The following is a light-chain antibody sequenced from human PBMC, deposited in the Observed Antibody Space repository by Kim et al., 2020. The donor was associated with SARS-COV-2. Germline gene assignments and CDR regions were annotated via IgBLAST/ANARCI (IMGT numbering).Light chain of an antibody. V-gene: IGKV1-16*01. J-gene: IGKJ1*01. CDR1: QDISNY. CDR3: QQYDSYPRT. CDR2: DAY. Sequence: ASVGDRVTITCRASQDISNYLAWFQQKPGKAPKSLMFDAYNLQSGVPPRFSGSGSGTLFTLTISSLQPEDFATYYCQQYDSYPRTFGQGTKVDIK.